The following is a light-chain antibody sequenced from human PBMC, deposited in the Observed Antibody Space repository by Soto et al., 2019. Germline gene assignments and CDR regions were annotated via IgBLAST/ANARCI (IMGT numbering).Light chain of an antibody. CDR3: QQLQNWPLS. J-gene: IGKJ4*01. CDR2: DAS. V-gene: IGKV3-15*01. Sequence: VLTQSPGTLSLSPGARATLSCRASQSVSSSYLAWYQQTPGQAPRLIIDDASTRAAGIPARFNVVGSGTEFTLNVSRLKSEDGALDEGQQLQNWPLSFIGGTKVENK. CDR1: QSVSSSY.